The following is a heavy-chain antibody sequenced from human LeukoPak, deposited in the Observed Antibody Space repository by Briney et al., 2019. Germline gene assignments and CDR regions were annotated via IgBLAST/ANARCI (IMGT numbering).Heavy chain of an antibody. CDR3: ARDLFLAATEREGDDY. Sequence: GASVKVSCKASGYTFTGYYMHWVRQAPGQGLEWMGWINPNSGGTDYAQKFQGRVTLTGDTSITTAYMELSSLRSDDTAVYYCARDLFLAATEREGDDYWGQGTLVTVSS. CDR2: INPNSGGT. D-gene: IGHD6-13*01. J-gene: IGHJ4*02. V-gene: IGHV1-2*02. CDR1: GYTFTGYY.